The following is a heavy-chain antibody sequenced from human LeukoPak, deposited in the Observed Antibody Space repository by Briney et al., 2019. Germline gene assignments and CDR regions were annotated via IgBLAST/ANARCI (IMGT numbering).Heavy chain of an antibody. V-gene: IGHV4-59*01. J-gene: IGHJ4*02. CDR2: IYYSGST. Sequence: SETLSLTCTVSGVSISSYYWSWIRQPPGKGLEWIGYIYYSGSTNYNPSLKSRVTISVDTSKNQFSLKLSSVTAADTAVYYCARDQMISGYDSGFDYWGQGTLVTVSS. CDR3: ARDQMISGYDSGFDY. CDR1: GVSISSYY. D-gene: IGHD5-12*01.